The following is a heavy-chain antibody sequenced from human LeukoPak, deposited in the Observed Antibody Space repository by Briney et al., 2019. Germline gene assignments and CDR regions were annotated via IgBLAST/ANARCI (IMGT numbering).Heavy chain of an antibody. CDR1: GGTFSSYA. V-gene: IGHV1-69*13. J-gene: IGHJ4*02. Sequence: ASVKVSCKASGGTFSSYAISWVRQAPGQGLEWMGGIIPIFGTANYAQKFQGRVTITADESTSTAYMELSSLRSEDTAVYYCARDHSSPSTQKYYFDYWGQGILVTVSS. CDR3: ARDHSSPSTQKYYFDY. CDR2: IIPIFGTA. D-gene: IGHD6-13*01.